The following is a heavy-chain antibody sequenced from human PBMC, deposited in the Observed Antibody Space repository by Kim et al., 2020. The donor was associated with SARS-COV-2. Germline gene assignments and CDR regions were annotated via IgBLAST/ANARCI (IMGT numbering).Heavy chain of an antibody. Sequence: GGSLRLSCAVSGFTFSPYWMHWVRQAPGKGLVWVSRITGDGGSTTYADSVKGRFTISRDNAKNTLYLQMNSLRVEDTAVYYCARERGGGWLDYWGQGTL. D-gene: IGHD6-19*01. CDR3: ARERGGGWLDY. J-gene: IGHJ4*02. CDR2: ITGDGGST. CDR1: GFTFSPYW. V-gene: IGHV3-74*01.